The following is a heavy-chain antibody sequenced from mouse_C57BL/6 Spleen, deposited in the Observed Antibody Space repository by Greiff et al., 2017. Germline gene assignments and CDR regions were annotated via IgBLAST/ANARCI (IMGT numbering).Heavy chain of an antibody. CDR2: ISSGGSYT. CDR1: GFTFSSYG. Sequence: EVKVVESGGDLVKPGGSLKLSCAASGFTFSSYGMSWVRQTPDKRLEWVATISSGGSYTYYPDSVKGRFTISRDNAKNTLYLQMSSLKSEDTAMYYCARLTTVVAEDYFDYWGQGTTLTVSS. CDR3: ARLTTVVAEDYFDY. J-gene: IGHJ2*01. V-gene: IGHV5-6*01. D-gene: IGHD1-1*01.